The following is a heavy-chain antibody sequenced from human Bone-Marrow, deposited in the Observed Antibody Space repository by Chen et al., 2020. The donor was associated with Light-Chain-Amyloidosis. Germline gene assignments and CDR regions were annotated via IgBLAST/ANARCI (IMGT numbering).Heavy chain of an antibody. J-gene: IGHJ4*02. CDR2: INHSGST. D-gene: IGHD6-19*01. CDR3: VRGRPDIAVAGSLDY. CDR1: GGSFSGYY. V-gene: IGHV4-34*01. Sequence: QVQLQQWGAGLLKPSETLSLTCAVYGGSFSGYYWSWIRQPPGKGLEWIGEINHSGSTNYNPSLKSRVTISVDTSKNQFSLKLSSVTAADTAVYYCVRGRPDIAVAGSLDYWGQGTLVTVSS.